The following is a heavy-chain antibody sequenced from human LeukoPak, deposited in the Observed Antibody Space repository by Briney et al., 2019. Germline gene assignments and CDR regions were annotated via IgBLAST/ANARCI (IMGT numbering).Heavy chain of an antibody. CDR2: INPNSGGT. CDR1: ANNLGYY. J-gene: IGHJ4*02. V-gene: IGHV1-2*02. Sequence: ASVKVSCKASANNLGYYMLWVRQAPGPGLEGMGWINPNSGGTNYAHKFHGRVTMTRDTSISTAFMELSRLTSADTAVYVCARDLSITMVRAPFYWGPGTPVTVPS. CDR3: ARDLSITMVRAPFY. D-gene: IGHD3-10*01.